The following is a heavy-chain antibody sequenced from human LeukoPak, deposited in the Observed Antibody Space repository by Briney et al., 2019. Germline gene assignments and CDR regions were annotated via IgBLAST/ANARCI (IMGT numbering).Heavy chain of an antibody. D-gene: IGHD6-13*01. J-gene: IGHJ5*02. CDR1: GYTFTGYY. CDR3: ARWCIAAAGNKYNWFDP. V-gene: IGHV1-2*02. Sequence: ASVKVSCKASGYTFTGYYMHWVRQAPGQGLEWMGWINPNSGGTNYAQKFQGRVTMTRDTSISTAYMELSRLRSDDTAVYYCARWCIAAAGNKYNWFDPWGQGTPVTVSS. CDR2: INPNSGGT.